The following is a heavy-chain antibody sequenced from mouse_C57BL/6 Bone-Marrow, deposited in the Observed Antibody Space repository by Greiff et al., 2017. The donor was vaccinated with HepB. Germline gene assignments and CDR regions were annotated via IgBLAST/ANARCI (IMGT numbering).Heavy chain of an antibody. V-gene: IGHV14-4*01. D-gene: IGHD1-1*01. Sequence: EVQLQHSGAELVRPGASVKLSCTASGFNIKDDYMHWVKQRPEQGLEWIGWIDPENGDTEYASKFQGKATITADTSSNTAYLQLSSLTSEDTAVYYCTLGVYYPTGFAYWGQGTLVTVSA. J-gene: IGHJ3*01. CDR2: IDPENGDT. CDR1: GFNIKDDY. CDR3: TLGVYYPTGFAY.